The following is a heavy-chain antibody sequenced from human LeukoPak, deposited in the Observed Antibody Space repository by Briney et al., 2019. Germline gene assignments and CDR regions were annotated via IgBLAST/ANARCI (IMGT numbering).Heavy chain of an antibody. D-gene: IGHD6-19*01. J-gene: IGHJ5*02. V-gene: IGHV4-39*07. CDR2: IYYSGST. CDR3: ARAPYSSGWYVA. CDR1: GFTFSTYG. Sequence: PGGSLRLSCAASGFTFSTYGVHWVRQPPGKGLEWVGSIYYSGSTYYNPSLKSRVTISVDTSKNQFSLKLSSVTAADTAVYYCARAPYSSGWYVAWGQGTLVTVSS.